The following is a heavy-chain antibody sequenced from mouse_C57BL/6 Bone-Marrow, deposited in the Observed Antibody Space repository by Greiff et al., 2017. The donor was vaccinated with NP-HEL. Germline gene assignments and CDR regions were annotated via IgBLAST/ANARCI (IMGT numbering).Heavy chain of an antibody. D-gene: IGHD1-1*01. J-gene: IGHJ4*01. CDR1: GYTFTDYY. Sequence: QVQLKESGPELVKPGASVKISCKASGYTFTDYYINWVKQRPGQGLEWIGWIFPGSGSTYYNEKFKGKATLTVDKSSSTAYMLLSSLTSEDSAVYFCAVPSYYGSSYVKAMDYWGQGTSVTVSS. CDR2: IFPGSGST. CDR3: AVPSYYGSSYVKAMDY. V-gene: IGHV1-75*01.